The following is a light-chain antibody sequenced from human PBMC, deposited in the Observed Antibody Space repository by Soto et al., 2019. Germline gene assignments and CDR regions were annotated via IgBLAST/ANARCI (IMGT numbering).Light chain of an antibody. CDR1: QSISSN. J-gene: IGKJ2*01. CDR3: QQYNNWPYT. V-gene: IGKV3-15*01. CDR2: GAS. Sequence: EIVMTQSPATLSVSPGERATLSCRASQSISSNLAWYQQKPGQAPRLLIYGASSRATGLPARFSGSGSGTEFTLTISSLQSEDFAVYYCQQYNNWPYTFGQGTKLDI.